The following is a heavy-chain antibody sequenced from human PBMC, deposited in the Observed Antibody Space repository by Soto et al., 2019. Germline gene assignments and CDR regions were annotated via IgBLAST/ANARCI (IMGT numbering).Heavy chain of an antibody. CDR2: IYPGDSDT. CDR3: ARGSTYDYDYVWGSYRQYYYGMDV. Sequence: PGESLKISCKGSGYSFTSYWIGWVRQMPGKGLEWMGIIYPGDSDTRYSPSFQGRVTISADKSISTAYLQWSSLKASDTAMYYCARGSTYDYDYVWGSYRQYYYGMDVWGQGTTVTVSS. V-gene: IGHV5-51*01. CDR1: GYSFTSYW. D-gene: IGHD3-16*02. J-gene: IGHJ6*02.